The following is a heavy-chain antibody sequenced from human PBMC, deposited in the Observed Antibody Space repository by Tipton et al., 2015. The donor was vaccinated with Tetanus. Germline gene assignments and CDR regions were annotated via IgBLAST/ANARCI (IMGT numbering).Heavy chain of an antibody. CDR3: ARDRGDYVYYGMDV. V-gene: IGHV1-2*02. CDR2: IDPNSGGT. Sequence: QVQLAQSGAEVKKPGASVKVSCKASGYTFTGYYIYWVRQAPGQGLEWMGWIDPNSGGTVYAQKFQGRVTMTRDTSISTAYMELRSLRSDDTAVYYCARDRGDYVYYGMDVWGPGTTVTVS. CDR1: GYTFTGYY. J-gene: IGHJ6*02. D-gene: IGHD3-16*01.